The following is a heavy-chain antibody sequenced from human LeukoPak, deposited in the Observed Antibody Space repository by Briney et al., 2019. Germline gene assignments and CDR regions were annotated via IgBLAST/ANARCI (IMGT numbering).Heavy chain of an antibody. J-gene: IGHJ4*02. V-gene: IGHV3-53*04. CDR3: AREGYDSSGYPRLLDY. D-gene: IGHD3-22*01. CDR1: GLTVSSNY. Sequence: GGSLRLSCAASGLTVSSNYITWVRQPPGKGLEWVSVLHAAGGTYYADSVKGRFIIPRHISKNTVYLQMNSLRAGDTAVYYCAREGYDSSGYPRLLDYWGQGTLVTVSS. CDR2: LHAAGGT.